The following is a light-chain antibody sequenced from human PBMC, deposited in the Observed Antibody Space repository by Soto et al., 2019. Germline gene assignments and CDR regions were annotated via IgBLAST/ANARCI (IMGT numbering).Light chain of an antibody. J-gene: IGLJ1*01. CDR2: GAS. V-gene: IGLV2-14*02. CDR1: SSDVGSSDL. Sequence: QSALTQPASVSGSPGQSITISCIGTSSDVGSSDLVSWYQQHPDTAPKLLIYGASKRPSGVSNRFSGSKSGNTASLTVSGLQAEDEADYYCSSYAGSSNVFGTGTKVTVL. CDR3: SSYAGSSNV.